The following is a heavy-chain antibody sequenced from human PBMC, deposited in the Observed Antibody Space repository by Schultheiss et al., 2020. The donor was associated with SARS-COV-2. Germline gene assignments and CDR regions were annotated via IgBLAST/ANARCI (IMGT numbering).Heavy chain of an antibody. CDR2: IWYDGSNK. CDR3: AKDPDVVVAAPTWFDP. CDR1: GFTFSSYG. V-gene: IGHV3-33*06. D-gene: IGHD2-15*01. J-gene: IGHJ5*02. Sequence: GGSLRLSCAASGFTFSSYGMHWVRQAPGKGLEWVAVIWYDGSNKYYADSVKGRFTISRDNSKNTLYLQMNSLRAEDTAVYYCAKDPDVVVAAPTWFDPWGQGTLVTVSS.